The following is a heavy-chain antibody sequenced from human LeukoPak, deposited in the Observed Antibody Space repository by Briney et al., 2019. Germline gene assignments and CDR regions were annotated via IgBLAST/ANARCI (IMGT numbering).Heavy chain of an antibody. V-gene: IGHV1-46*01. CDR3: ARPREYYYDSSGYIDY. D-gene: IGHD3-22*01. CDR2: INPSGGST. Sequence: APVKVSLKASGTPLTSYYMHWVRQAPGQGLEWMGIINPSGGSTSYAQKFQGRVTMTRDTSTSTVYMELSSLRSEDTAVYYCARPREYYYDSSGYIDYWGQGTLVTVSS. J-gene: IGHJ4*02. CDR1: GTPLTSYY.